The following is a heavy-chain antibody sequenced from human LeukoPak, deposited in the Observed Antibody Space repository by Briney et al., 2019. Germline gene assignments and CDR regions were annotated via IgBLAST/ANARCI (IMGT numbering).Heavy chain of an antibody. CDR2: ISGSGGGT. D-gene: IGHD3-10*01. J-gene: IGHJ4*02. Sequence: GGSLRLSCAASGFTFSSYAMSWVRQAPGKGLEWVSAISGSGGGTYYADSVKGRFTISRDNSKNTLYLQMNSLRAEDTAVYYCAKARGPYYGSGSYEFDYWGQGTLVTVSS. CDR3: AKARGPYYGSGSYEFDY. CDR1: GFTFSSYA. V-gene: IGHV3-23*01.